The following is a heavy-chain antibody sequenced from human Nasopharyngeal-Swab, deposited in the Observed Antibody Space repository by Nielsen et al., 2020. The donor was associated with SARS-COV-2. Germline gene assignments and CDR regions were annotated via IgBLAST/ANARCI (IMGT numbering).Heavy chain of an antibody. Sequence: SETLSLTCTVSGGSISSYYWSWIRQPPGKGLEWIGYIYYSGSTNYNPSLKSRVTISVDTSKNQLSLKLSSVTAADTAVYYCARHVFSYGFGFDYWGQGTLVTVSS. V-gene: IGHV4-59*08. CDR3: ARHVFSYGFGFDY. J-gene: IGHJ4*02. CDR2: IYYSGST. CDR1: GGSISSYY. D-gene: IGHD5-18*01.